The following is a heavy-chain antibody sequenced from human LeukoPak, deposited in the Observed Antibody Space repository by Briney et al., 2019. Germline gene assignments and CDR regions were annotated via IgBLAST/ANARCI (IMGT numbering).Heavy chain of an antibody. CDR1: GGTFSSYA. J-gene: IGHJ4*02. V-gene: IGHV1-69*05. CDR2: IIPIFGTA. D-gene: IGHD6-13*01. CDR3: ASIGPDTSSWYSPFDY. Sequence: ASVKVSCKASGGTFSSYAISWVRQAPGQGLEWMGGIIPIFGTANYAQKFQGRVTITTDESTSTAYMELSSLRSEDTAVYYCASIGPDTSSWYSPFDYWGQGTLVTVSS.